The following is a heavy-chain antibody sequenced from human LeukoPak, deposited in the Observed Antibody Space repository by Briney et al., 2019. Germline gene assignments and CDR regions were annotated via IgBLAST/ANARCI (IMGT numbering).Heavy chain of an antibody. CDR1: GYSFTSYW. CDR2: IYPGDSDT. V-gene: IGHV5-51*01. J-gene: IGHJ4*02. Sequence: GESLKISCKGSGYSFTSYWIGWVRQMPGKGLEWMGIIYPGDSDTRYSPSFQGQVTISADKSISTAYLQWSSLKAWETAMYYCASQLDRNYFDYWGQGTLVTASS. CDR3: ASQLDRNYFDY. D-gene: IGHD1-1*01.